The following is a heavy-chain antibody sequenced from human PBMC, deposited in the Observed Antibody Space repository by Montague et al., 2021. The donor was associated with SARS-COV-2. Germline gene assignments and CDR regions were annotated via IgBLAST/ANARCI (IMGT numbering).Heavy chain of an antibody. V-gene: IGHV4-39*07. CDR3: VVGGDSAKAGAY. J-gene: IGHJ4*02. Sequence: SETLSLTCTVSGGSIANSHKYWGWVRQPPGKGLEWIGSVLYTGTPYDXXXLTARVTISLDTSKNQFSLKMYSVTAADTATYFCVVGGDSAKAGAYWGQGTLVPVSS. CDR1: GGSIANSHKY. CDR2: VLYTGTP. D-gene: IGHD3-16*01.